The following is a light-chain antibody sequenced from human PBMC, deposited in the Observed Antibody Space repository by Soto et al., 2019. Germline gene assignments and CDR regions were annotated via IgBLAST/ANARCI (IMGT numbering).Light chain of an antibody. CDR1: QSVSGR. Sequence: EIVMTQSPATLSVSPGERATLSCRASQSVSGRLAWYQQKPGQAPRLLMYDTTTRATGFPARFSGSGSGTELTLTISDLQSEDFAVYFCQQYNKWPYTFGQGTKVDIK. CDR3: QQYNKWPYT. CDR2: DTT. J-gene: IGKJ2*01. V-gene: IGKV3-15*01.